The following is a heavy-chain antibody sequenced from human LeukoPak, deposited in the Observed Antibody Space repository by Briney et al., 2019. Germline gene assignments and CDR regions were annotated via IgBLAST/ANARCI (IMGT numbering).Heavy chain of an antibody. CDR1: GDSISSYF. V-gene: IGHV4-59*01. Sequence: SETLYLTCTLSGDSISSYFWSWIQQPPGKGLEWIEYIYYTGSTNYNPSLKSRVTISVDTSKNQFSLRLSSVTAADTAVYYCAREVGRLSDAFDIWGQGTMVTVSS. D-gene: IGHD2-15*01. CDR3: AREVGRLSDAFDI. CDR2: IYYTGST. J-gene: IGHJ3*02.